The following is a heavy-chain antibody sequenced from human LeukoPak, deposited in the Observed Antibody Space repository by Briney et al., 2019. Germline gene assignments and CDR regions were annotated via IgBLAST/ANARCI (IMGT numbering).Heavy chain of an antibody. D-gene: IGHD3-22*01. J-gene: IGHJ4*02. V-gene: IGHV4-30-4*01. Sequence: TCXXXGXSXSXGDYYWSWIRQPPGKGLEWIGYIYYSGSTYYNPSLKSRVTISVDTSKNQFSLKLSSVTAADTAVYYCARGGYYYDTYWGQGTLVTVSS. CDR2: IYYSGST. CDR3: ARGGYYYDTY. CDR1: GXSXSXGDYY.